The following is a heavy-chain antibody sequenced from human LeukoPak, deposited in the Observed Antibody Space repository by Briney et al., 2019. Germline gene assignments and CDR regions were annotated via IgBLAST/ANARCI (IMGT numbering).Heavy chain of an antibody. D-gene: IGHD2-2*01. J-gene: IGHJ4*02. V-gene: IGHV3-30*02. CDR1: GFTFSSYG. CDR3: AKDARSIGYCSSTSCYAGFSLDY. CDR2: IRYDGSSK. Sequence: GGSLRLSCAASGFTFSSYGMHWVRQAPGKGLEWVAFIRYDGSSKYYADSVKGRFTISRDNSKNTLYLQMNSLRAEDTAVYYCAKDARSIGYCSSTSCYAGFSLDYWGQGTLVTVSS.